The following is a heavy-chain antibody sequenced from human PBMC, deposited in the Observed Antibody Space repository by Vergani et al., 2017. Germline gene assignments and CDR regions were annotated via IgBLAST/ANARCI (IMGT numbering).Heavy chain of an antibody. D-gene: IGHD3-16*01. Sequence: VQLQESGPGLVKPPGTLSLTCAVSGVSISSDNWWNWVRQAPGKGLQWIGEIHRSRSTNYNPSLRRRVTISLDKSKNQFSLKLTSVTAADTAVYFCASNPRLGGDVVDSWGQGTLVTVSS. CDR3: ASNPRLGGDVVDS. CDR2: IHRSRST. V-gene: IGHV4-4*01. CDR1: GVSISSDNW. J-gene: IGHJ4*02.